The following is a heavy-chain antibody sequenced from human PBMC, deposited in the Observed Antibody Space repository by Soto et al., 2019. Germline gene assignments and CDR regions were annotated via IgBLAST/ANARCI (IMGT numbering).Heavy chain of an antibody. J-gene: IGHJ4*02. CDR1: GFSFSTYN. CDR3: VREDGLVGSNSAFDY. D-gene: IGHD1-26*01. V-gene: IGHV3-21*02. Sequence: EVQVVESGGGLVKPGGSLRLSCATSGFSFSTYNMNWVRQAPGKGLEWVSSINGRSNYKYYTDSVKGRFAISRDNPKNSLCLRMDSLRVEDTAVYYCVREDGLVGSNSAFDYWGQGTLVTVSS. CDR2: INGRSNYK.